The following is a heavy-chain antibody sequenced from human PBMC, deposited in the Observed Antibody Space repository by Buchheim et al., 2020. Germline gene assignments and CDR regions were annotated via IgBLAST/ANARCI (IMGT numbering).Heavy chain of an antibody. Sequence: QVQLVESGGGVVQPGRSLRLSCAASGFTFSSYGMHWVRQAPGKGLEWVAVISYDGSNKYYADSVKGRFTISRDNSKNTLYLQMNSLRAEDTAVYYCAKESQYCSSTSCDRYYYYYGMDVWGRGTT. CDR1: GFTFSSYG. J-gene: IGHJ6*02. V-gene: IGHV3-30*18. CDR2: ISYDGSNK. CDR3: AKESQYCSSTSCDRYYYYYGMDV. D-gene: IGHD2-2*01.